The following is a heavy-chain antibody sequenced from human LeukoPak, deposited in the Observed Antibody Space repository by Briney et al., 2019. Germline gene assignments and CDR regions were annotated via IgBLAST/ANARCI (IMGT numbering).Heavy chain of an antibody. CDR3: ARDRIASSGYYYDY. CDR2: ISSSGSTI. V-gene: IGHV3-11*01. J-gene: IGHJ4*02. D-gene: IGHD3-22*01. Sequence: GGSLRLSCAASGFTFSDYYMSWIRQAPGKGLEWVSYISSSGSTIYYADSVKGRFTISRDNAKNSLYLRMNSLRAEDTAVYYCARDRIASSGYYYDYWGQGTLVTVSS. CDR1: GFTFSDYY.